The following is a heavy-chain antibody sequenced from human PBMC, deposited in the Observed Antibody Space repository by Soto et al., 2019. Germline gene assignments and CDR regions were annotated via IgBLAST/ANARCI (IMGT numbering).Heavy chain of an antibody. CDR3: AKDAGGDFDY. CDR1: GFTFSSYV. CDR2: ISGSGGST. V-gene: IGHV3-23*01. D-gene: IGHD3-10*01. J-gene: IGHJ4*02. Sequence: GGSLRLSCAASGFTFSSYVMSWVRQAPGKGLEWVSAISGSGGSTYHADSVKGRFTTSRDNSKNTLDLQMNSLRAEDTAVYYCAKDAGGDFDYWGQGTLVTVSS.